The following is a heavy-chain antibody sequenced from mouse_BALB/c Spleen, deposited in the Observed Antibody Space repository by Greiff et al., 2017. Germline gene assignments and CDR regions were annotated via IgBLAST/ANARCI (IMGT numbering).Heavy chain of an antibody. CDR2: IRLKSNNYAT. V-gene: IGHV6-6*02. Sequence: EVKVEESGGGLVQPGGSMKLSCVASGFTFSNYWMNWVRQSPEKGLEWVDEIRLKSNNYATHYAESVKGRFTISRDDSKSSVYLQMNNLRAEDTGIYYCTRPDYWGQGTTLTVSS. CDR3: TRPDY. CDR1: GFTFSNYW. J-gene: IGHJ2*01.